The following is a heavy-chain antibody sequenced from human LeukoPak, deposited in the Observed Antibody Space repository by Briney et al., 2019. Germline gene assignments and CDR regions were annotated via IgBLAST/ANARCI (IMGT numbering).Heavy chain of an antibody. CDR1: GFTLSDHW. CDR2: VNRDGSET. J-gene: IGHJ6*02. CDR3: ARNNGMDV. V-gene: IGHV3-7*03. Sequence: GGSLRLSCAASGFTLSDHWMTWVRQVPGRGPEWVANVNRDGSETYYLDSVKGRFTISKDNAKNSLYLQMNSLRAEDTALYHCARNNGMDVWGQGATVTVSS.